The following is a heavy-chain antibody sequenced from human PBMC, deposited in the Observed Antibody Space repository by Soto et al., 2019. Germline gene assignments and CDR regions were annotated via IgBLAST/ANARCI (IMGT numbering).Heavy chain of an antibody. J-gene: IGHJ6*01. CDR3: ARGSLHTVRGKEYGMDV. CDR1: GGSVSSGSYY. D-gene: IGHD3-10*01. Sequence: SETLSLTCTVSGGSVSSGSYYWSWIRQPPGKGLEWIGEINHSGSTNYNPSLKSRVTISVDTSKNQFSLKLSSVTAAGTAVYYCARGSLHTVRGKEYGMDVWGQGTTVTVSS. V-gene: IGHV4-61*01. CDR2: INHSGST.